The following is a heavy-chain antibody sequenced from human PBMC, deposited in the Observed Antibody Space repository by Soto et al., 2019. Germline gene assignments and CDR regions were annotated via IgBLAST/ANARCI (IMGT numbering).Heavy chain of an antibody. CDR2: IDWDDDK. CDR3: AHRPKQQQLGSCFDY. V-gene: IGHV2-70*12. J-gene: IGHJ4*02. Sequence: SGPTLVNPTQTLTLTCTFSGFSLSTSGMCVSWIRQPPGKAPEWLALIDWDDDKYYSTSLKTRLTISKDTSKNQVVLTMTNMDPVDTATYYCAHRPKQQQLGSCFDYWGQGTLVTVSS. CDR1: GFSLSTSGMC. D-gene: IGHD6-13*01.